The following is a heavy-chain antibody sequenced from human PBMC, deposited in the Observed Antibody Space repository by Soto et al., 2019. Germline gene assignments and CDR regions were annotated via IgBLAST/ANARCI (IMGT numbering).Heavy chain of an antibody. Sequence: SETLSLTCTVSGDSISSSVYYWGWIRQPPGKGLEWIGSIFYSGSTYKKPSLKNRVTISKATSKKQLSIKMNPVTAADTAVFYCARLYPSYDFLTGSQIYAFDIWGQGTMVS. J-gene: IGHJ3*02. D-gene: IGHD3-9*01. CDR1: GDSISSSVYY. CDR3: ARLYPSYDFLTGSQIYAFDI. CDR2: IFYSGST. V-gene: IGHV4-39*07.